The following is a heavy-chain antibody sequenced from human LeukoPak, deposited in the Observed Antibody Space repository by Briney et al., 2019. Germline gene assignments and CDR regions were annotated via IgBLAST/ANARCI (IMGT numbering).Heavy chain of an antibody. Sequence: SETLSLTCTVSGGSISTYYWNWIRQPAGKGLEWIGRIYTGGYTNYNPSVKSRVTMSVDTSKNQFSLKLSSVTAADTAVYYCATDCSGSTCYPAGFDYWGQGILVTVSS. CDR2: IYTGGYT. D-gene: IGHD2-15*01. J-gene: IGHJ4*02. CDR1: GGSISTYY. CDR3: ATDCSGSTCYPAGFDY. V-gene: IGHV4-4*07.